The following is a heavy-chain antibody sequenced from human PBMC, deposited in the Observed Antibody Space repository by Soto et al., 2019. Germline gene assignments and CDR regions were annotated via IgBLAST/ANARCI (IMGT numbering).Heavy chain of an antibody. CDR2: TYYRSEWYN. V-gene: IGHV6-1*01. J-gene: IGHJ4*02. D-gene: IGHD2-8*01. CDR3: TRDPIGNGPNFDF. CDR1: GDSVSSSSAA. Sequence: SQTLSLTCVISGDSVSSSSAAWNWIRQSPSRGLEWLGRTYYRSEWYNDYAVSVKSRINIKPDTSKNQFSLQLNSVTPEDTAVYYCTRDPIGNGPNFDFWGQGTQVTVSS.